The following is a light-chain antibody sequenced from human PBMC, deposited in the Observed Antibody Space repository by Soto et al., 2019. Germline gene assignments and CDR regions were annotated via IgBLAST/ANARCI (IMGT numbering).Light chain of an antibody. CDR2: GAS. Sequence: FSWYQQKPGQAPRLLIYGASTRATGIPTRFSGSGSGTEFSLTISSLQSEDSAIYFCQQFNHWPSITFGQGTRLEIK. CDR3: QQFNHWPSIT. V-gene: IGKV3-15*01. J-gene: IGKJ5*01.